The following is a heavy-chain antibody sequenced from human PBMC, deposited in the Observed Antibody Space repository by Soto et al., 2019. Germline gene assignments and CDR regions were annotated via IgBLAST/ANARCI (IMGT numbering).Heavy chain of an antibody. CDR2: INAGNGNT. CDR1: GYTFASYA. CDR3: ARDVVLWFGGPEYMDF. J-gene: IGHJ6*03. V-gene: IGHV1-3*01. D-gene: IGHD3-10*01. Sequence: ASVKVSCKASGYTFASYAMHWVRQAPGQRLEWMGWINAGNGNTKYSQKFQGRVTITRDTSASTAYMELSSLRSEDTAVYYCARDVVLWFGGPEYMDFWGKGTTVTVSS.